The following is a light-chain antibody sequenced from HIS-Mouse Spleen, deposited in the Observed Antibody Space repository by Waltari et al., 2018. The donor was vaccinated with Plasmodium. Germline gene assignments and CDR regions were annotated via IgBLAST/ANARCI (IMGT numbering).Light chain of an antibody. CDR1: ISSIGRNT. V-gene: IGLV1-44*01. CDR2: SNN. CDR3: AAWDDSLNGVV. J-gene: IGLJ2*01. Sequence: QSVLTQPPSPSGTPGLRVTIPCSGRISSIGRNTLYWYQQPPGTAPKLLIYSNNKRPSGVPDRFSGSKSGTSASLAISGLQSEDEADYYCAAWDDSLNGVVFAGGTKLTVL.